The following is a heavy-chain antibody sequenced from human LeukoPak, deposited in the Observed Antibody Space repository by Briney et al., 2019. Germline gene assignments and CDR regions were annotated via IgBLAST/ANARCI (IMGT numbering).Heavy chain of an antibody. J-gene: IGHJ4*02. V-gene: IGHV4-61*09. Sequence: SQTLSLTCTVSGGSISSGSDYWTWIRQPAGKGLEWIGHPYSSGATNYNPSLQSRVTISVDASKYQFSLRLTSVTAADTAVYYCARAGGSVGWYGTIDSWGQGTLVTVSS. CDR1: GGSISSGSDY. CDR3: ARAGGSVGWYGTIDS. CDR2: PYSSGAT. D-gene: IGHD6-19*01.